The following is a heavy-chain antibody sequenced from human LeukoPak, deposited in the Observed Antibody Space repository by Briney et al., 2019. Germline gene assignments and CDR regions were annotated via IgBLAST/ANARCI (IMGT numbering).Heavy chain of an antibody. CDR2: ITLYNGNT. CDR3: ADLGYCSGGSCYPFDY. V-gene: IGHV1-68*01. J-gene: IGHJ4*02. Sequence: ASVKVSCKASGYTFTCCSLHWLQQAPGQGPERMRWITLYNGNTKHAKKFQGRVTITRDMSLRTAYIELSSLRSEDTAVYYCADLGYCSGGSCYPFDYWGQGTLVTVSS. CDR1: GYTFTCCS. D-gene: IGHD2-15*01.